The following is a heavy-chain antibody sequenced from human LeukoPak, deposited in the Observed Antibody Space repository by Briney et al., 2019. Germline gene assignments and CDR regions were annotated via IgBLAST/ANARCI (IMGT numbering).Heavy chain of an antibody. D-gene: IGHD1-1*01. CDR3: AIGTGTTSYYYYYMDV. Sequence: AETLSLPCTVCGGSISLCDWSWLSQHAGQSVERLGGNYGSWSTNYNPSLKSRVTISLDTSKNQFSLKLTSVTAADTAVYYCAIGTGTTSYYYYYMDVWGKGTTVTVSS. CDR1: GGSISLCD. J-gene: IGHJ6*03. CDR2: NYGSWST. V-gene: IGHV4-4*07.